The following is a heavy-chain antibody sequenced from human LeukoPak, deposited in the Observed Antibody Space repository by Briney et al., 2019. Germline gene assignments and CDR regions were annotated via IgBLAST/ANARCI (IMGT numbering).Heavy chain of an antibody. CDR2: MTSSGSTI. J-gene: IGHJ4*02. V-gene: IGHV3-11*04. Sequence: LSLTCAVYGGSFSGYYWSWIRQPPGKGLEWVSYMTSSGSTIYYADSVKGRFTISRDNANNSLYLQMNSLRAEDTAVYYCARGDPGGADYWGQGTLVTVSS. CDR3: ARGDPGGADY. CDR1: GGSFSGYY. D-gene: IGHD3-10*01.